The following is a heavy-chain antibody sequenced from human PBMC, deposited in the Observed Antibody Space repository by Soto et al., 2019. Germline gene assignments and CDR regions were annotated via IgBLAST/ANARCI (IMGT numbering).Heavy chain of an antibody. CDR1: GDSISTDY. V-gene: IGHV4-59*08. D-gene: IGHD7-27*01. J-gene: IGHJ4*02. Sequence: LSLTCTVSGDSISTDYWSWIRQSPGKGLEWIGFIYYGGSTNYNPSLKSRVTISVDTPKNQFSLKLSSVTAADTAVYYCAKNWNWGSLVHWGQGTLVT. CDR2: IYYGGST. CDR3: AKNWNWGSLVH.